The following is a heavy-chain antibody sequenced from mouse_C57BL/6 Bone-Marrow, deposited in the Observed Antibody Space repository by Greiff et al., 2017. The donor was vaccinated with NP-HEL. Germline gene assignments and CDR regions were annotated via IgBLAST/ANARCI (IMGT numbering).Heavy chain of an antibody. Sequence: QVQLQQPGAELVKPGASVKMSCKASGYTFTSYWITWVKQRPGQGLEWIGDIYPGSGSTNYNEKFKSKATLTVDTSSSTAYMQLSSLTSEDSAVYYGARGGYYYGSSYYYAMDYWGQGTSVTVSS. V-gene: IGHV1-55*01. D-gene: IGHD1-1*01. CDR2: IYPGSGST. CDR3: ARGGYYYGSSYYYAMDY. CDR1: GYTFTSYW. J-gene: IGHJ4*01.